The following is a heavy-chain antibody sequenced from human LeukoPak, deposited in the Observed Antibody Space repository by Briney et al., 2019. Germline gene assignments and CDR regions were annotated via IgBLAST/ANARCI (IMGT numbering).Heavy chain of an antibody. Sequence: PSETLSLTCTVSGGSISSYYWSWIRQPPGKGLEWIGYIYYSGSTNYNPSLKSRVTISVDTSKNQFSLKLSSVTAADTAVYYCASQLSIVVVPAALWFWFDPWGQGTLVTVSS. D-gene: IGHD2-2*01. CDR1: GGSISSYY. CDR3: ASQLSIVVVPAALWFWFDP. J-gene: IGHJ5*02. V-gene: IGHV4-59*08. CDR2: IYYSGST.